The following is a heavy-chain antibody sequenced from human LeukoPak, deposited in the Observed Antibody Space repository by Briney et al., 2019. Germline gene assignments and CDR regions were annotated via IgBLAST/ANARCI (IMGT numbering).Heavy chain of an antibody. CDR1: GFTFSTYW. V-gene: IGHV3-7*01. CDR3: VREEGY. J-gene: IGHJ4*02. CDR2: IKQDGSHK. Sequence: PGGSLRLSCAASGFTFSTYWMYWVRQAPGKGLEWVANIKQDGSHKYYVDSVKGRFTISRDNAKNSLHLQMNSLRVEDTAVYYCVREEGYWGQGTLVTVSS.